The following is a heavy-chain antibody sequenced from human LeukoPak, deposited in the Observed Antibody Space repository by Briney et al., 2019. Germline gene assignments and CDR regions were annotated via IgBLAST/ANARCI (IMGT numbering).Heavy chain of an antibody. J-gene: IGHJ4*02. V-gene: IGHV3-53*01. Sequence: PGGSLRLSCTASGFTFSNFAMSWVRQAPGKGLEWVSVIYSGGSTYYADSVKGRFTISRDNSKNTLYLQMNSLRAEDTAVYYCARATTVTSLFDYWGQGTLVTVSS. D-gene: IGHD4-17*01. CDR2: IYSGGST. CDR1: GFTFSNFA. CDR3: ARATTVTSLFDY.